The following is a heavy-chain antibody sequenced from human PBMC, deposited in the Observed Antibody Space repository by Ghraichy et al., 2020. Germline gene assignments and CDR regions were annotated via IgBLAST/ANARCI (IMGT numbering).Heavy chain of an antibody. CDR1: GFTFSSYS. Sequence: GSLRLSCAASGFTFSSYSMNWVRQAPGKGLEWVSSISSSSSYIYYADSVKGRFTISRDNAKNSLYLQMNSLRAEDTAVYYCARDLAGSWNYYYYGMDVWGQGTTVTVSS. CDR3: ARDLAGSWNYYYYGMDV. V-gene: IGHV3-21*01. D-gene: IGHD3-10*01. CDR2: ISSSSSYI. J-gene: IGHJ6*02.